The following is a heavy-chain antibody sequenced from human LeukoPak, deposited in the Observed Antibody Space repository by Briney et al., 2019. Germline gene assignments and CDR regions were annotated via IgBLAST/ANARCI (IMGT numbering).Heavy chain of an antibody. Sequence: GGSLRLSCAASGFTFSTYAMTWVRQAPGRGLEWVSTIRGSGGSTYYADSVKGRFTISRDNSKNTLYLQMNSLRAEDTAVYYCARGSTSKSGDYWGQGTLVTVSS. V-gene: IGHV3-23*01. CDR3: ARGSTSKSGDY. J-gene: IGHJ4*02. CDR2: IRGSGGST. CDR1: GFTFSTYA. D-gene: IGHD3-10*01.